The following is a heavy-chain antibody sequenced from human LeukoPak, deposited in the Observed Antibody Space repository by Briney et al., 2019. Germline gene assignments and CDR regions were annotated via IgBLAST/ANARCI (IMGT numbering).Heavy chain of an antibody. V-gene: IGHV1-69*04. CDR3: ARDRTGTTSGYYYGMDV. D-gene: IGHD1-7*01. J-gene: IGHJ6*02. Sequence: SVNVSCKASGGTLSSYAISWVRQAPGQGLEWMGRIIPILGIANYAQKFQGRVTITADKSTSTAYMELSSLRSEDTAVYYCARDRTGTTSGYYYGMDVWGQGTTVTVSS. CDR1: GGTLSSYA. CDR2: IIPILGIA.